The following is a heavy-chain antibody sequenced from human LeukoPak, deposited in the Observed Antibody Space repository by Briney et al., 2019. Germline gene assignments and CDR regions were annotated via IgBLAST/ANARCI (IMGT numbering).Heavy chain of an antibody. V-gene: IGHV1-8*02. CDR1: GYTFSSYG. CDR2: MNPNSGNT. CDR3: ARGQLVVVAATQAEYFQH. Sequence: GASVKVSCKTSGYTFSSYGINWVRQATGQGLEWMGWMNPNSGNTGYAQKFQGRVTMTRNTSISTAYMELSSLRSEDTAVYYCARGQLVVVAATQAEYFQHWGQGTLVTVSS. J-gene: IGHJ1*01. D-gene: IGHD2-15*01.